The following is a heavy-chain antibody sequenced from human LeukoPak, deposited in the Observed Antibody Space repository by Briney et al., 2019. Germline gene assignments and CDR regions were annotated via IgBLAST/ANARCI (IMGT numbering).Heavy chain of an antibody. CDR1: GFTVSSNY. CDR3: ARTYDSSGMGGAFDI. CDR2: ISSSSSYI. V-gene: IGHV3-21*01. J-gene: IGHJ3*02. Sequence: GGSLRLSCAASGFTVSSNYMNWVRQAPGKGLEWVSSISSSSSYIYYADSVKGRFTISRDNAKNSLYLQMNSLRAEDTAVYYCARTYDSSGMGGAFDIWGQGTMVTVSS. D-gene: IGHD3-22*01.